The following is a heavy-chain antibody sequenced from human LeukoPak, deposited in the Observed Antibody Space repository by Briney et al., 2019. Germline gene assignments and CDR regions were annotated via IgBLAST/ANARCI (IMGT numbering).Heavy chain of an antibody. CDR3: AILSGLTGDLVDY. CDR2: IYHGGTS. Sequence: SETLSLTCVVSGDSINTLKWWTWVRQSPGKGLEWIGEIYHGGTSSYNPSLQSRVTMSLDKSKNQFSLKLSSVTAADTAVYYCAILSGLTGDLVDYWGQGTLVTVSS. J-gene: IGHJ4*02. V-gene: IGHV4/OR15-8*01. CDR1: GDSINTLKW. D-gene: IGHD7-27*01.